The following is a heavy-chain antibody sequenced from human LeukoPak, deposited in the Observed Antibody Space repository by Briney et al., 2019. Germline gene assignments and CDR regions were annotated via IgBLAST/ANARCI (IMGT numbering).Heavy chain of an antibody. J-gene: IGHJ6*02. Sequence: ASVKVSCKASGYTFTSYGIRWVRQAPGQGLAWMGWISAYNGNTNYAQKLQGRVTMTTDTSTSTAYMELRSLRSDDTAVYYCASQRISGELRYYYYGMDVWGQGTTVTVSS. CDR1: GYTFTSYG. D-gene: IGHD3-10*01. CDR2: ISAYNGNT. CDR3: ASQRISGELRYYYYGMDV. V-gene: IGHV1-18*01.